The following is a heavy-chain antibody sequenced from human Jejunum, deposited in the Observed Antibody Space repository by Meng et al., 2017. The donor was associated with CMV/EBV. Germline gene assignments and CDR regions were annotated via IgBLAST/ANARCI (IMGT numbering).Heavy chain of an antibody. CDR2: ISYSGST. Sequence: GSIGSSTYYWGWIRQPPGKGLEWIGTISYSGSTYYNPSLKSRVTISVDTSKNRFSLRLSSVTAADTAVYYCARDRDVNYGPFDYWGQGTLVTVSS. D-gene: IGHD4-11*01. V-gene: IGHV4-39*07. CDR3: ARDRDVNYGPFDY. CDR1: GSIGSSTYY. J-gene: IGHJ4*02.